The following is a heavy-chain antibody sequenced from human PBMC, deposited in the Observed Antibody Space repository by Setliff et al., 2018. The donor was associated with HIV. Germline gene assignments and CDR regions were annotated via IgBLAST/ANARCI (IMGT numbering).Heavy chain of an antibody. CDR1: GGSINTYC. V-gene: IGHV4-4*09. J-gene: IGHJ4*02. Sequence: SETLSLTCTVSGGSINTYCWNWIRQPPGKGLEWIGYIFASGSSLYNPSLQSRVSISIDTSKNQFSLKLSSVTAADTAVYYCASYRKAERWLQLGGNFDYWGQGTLVTVSS. D-gene: IGHD5-12*01. CDR2: IFASGSS. CDR3: ASYRKAERWLQLGGNFDY.